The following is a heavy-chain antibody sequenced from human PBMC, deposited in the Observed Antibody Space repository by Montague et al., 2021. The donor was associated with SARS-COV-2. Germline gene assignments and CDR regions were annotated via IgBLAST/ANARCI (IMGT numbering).Heavy chain of an antibody. CDR1: GDSISGYY. J-gene: IGHJ4*02. V-gene: IGHV4-59*08. D-gene: IGHD6-19*01. CDR2: IYHTGST. Sequence: SETLSLTCTVSGDSISGYYWTWIRQAPEKGLEWIGYIYHTGSTNYNPSFKGRVIISVDTSTNQLSLRLTSVSAADSAKYFCARHRRFGVPVAGEAYFDHWGQGTQVTVSS. CDR3: ARHRRFGVPVAGEAYFDH.